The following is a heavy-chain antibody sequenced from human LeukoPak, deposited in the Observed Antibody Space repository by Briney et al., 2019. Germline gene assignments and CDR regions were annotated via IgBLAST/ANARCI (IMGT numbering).Heavy chain of an antibody. Sequence: SQTLSLTCTVSGGSISSGDYYWSWIRQPPGKGLEWIAYMYYSGSTYYNPSLKSRVTMSADTSKNQLSLKLSSVTAADTAVYYCARPYYYDSRIDPWGQGILVTISS. J-gene: IGHJ5*02. CDR3: ARPYYYDSRIDP. D-gene: IGHD3-22*01. CDR1: GGSISSGDYY. CDR2: MYYSGST. V-gene: IGHV4-30-4*01.